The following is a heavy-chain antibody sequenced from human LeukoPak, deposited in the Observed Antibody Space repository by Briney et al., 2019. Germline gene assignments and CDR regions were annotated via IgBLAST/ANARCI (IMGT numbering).Heavy chain of an antibody. Sequence: SETLSLTCTVSGGSISSYYWSWIRQPPGKGLEWIGYIYYSGSTNYNPSLKSRVTISVDTSKNQFSLKLSSVTAADTAVYYCARLRYSSSHLDYWGQATLVTVSS. CDR1: GGSISSYY. D-gene: IGHD6-13*01. CDR3: ARLRYSSSHLDY. CDR2: IYYSGST. J-gene: IGHJ4*02. V-gene: IGHV4-59*08.